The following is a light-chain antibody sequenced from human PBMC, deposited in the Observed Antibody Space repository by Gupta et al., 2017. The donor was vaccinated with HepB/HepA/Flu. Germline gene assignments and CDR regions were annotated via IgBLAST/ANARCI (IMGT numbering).Light chain of an antibody. CDR2: VAT. CDR1: QTITSNY. Sequence: EVVLTQPPVTLSLSPSERATLACRASQTITSNYLAWYQQKPGQAPRLLMYVATSSATGVPARFSGSGSGTDFTLTISRLEPEDFVMYYCQQYSSSPITFGQGTKLEIK. V-gene: IGKV3-20*01. J-gene: IGKJ2*01. CDR3: QQYSSSPIT.